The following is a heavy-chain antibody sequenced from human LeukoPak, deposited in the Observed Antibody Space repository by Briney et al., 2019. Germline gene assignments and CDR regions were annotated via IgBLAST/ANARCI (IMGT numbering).Heavy chain of an antibody. CDR3: TTTPGRDY. Sequence: GGALRLSCAASGFTFSNAWMSWVRQAPGKGLEWVGRVKSKADGGTTDYAAPVKGRFTISRDDSQNTLYLQMDSLKTEDTAVYYCTTTPGRDYWGQGTLVTVSS. CDR2: VKSKADGGTT. V-gene: IGHV3-15*05. CDR1: GFTFSNAW. D-gene: IGHD3-10*01. J-gene: IGHJ4*02.